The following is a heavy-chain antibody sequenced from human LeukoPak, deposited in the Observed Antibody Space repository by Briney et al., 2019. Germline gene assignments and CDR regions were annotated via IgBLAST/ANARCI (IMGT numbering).Heavy chain of an antibody. Sequence: SETLSLTCTVSGGSISSSSYYWGWIRQPPGKGLEWIGSIYYSGSTYYNPSLKSRVTISVDTSKNQFSLKLSSVTAADTAVYYCARHARGGGPPYYYYYYMDVWGKGTTVTVSS. CDR3: ARHARGGGPPYYYYYYMDV. V-gene: IGHV4-39*01. CDR1: GGSISSSSYY. J-gene: IGHJ6*03. CDR2: IYYSGST. D-gene: IGHD6-25*01.